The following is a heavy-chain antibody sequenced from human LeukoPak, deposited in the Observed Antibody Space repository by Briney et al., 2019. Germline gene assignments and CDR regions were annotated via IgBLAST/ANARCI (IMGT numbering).Heavy chain of an antibody. V-gene: IGHV4-34*01. CDR2: INHSGST. D-gene: IGHD6-13*01. CDR1: GGSFSGYY. J-gene: IGHJ4*02. CDR3: AREGTAAGHDY. Sequence: SETLSLTCAVYGGSFSGYYWSWIRQPPGKGLEWIGEINHSGSTNYNPSLKGRVTISVDTSKNQFSLKLSSVTAADTAVYYCAREGTAAGHDYWGQGTLVTVSS.